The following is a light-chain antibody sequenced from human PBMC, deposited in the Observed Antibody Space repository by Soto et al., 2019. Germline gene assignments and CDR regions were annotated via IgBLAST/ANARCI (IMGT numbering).Light chain of an antibody. V-gene: IGKV3-15*01. Sequence: EIVMTQSPATLSVSPGERATLACRASQSVSSNLAWYQQKPGQAPRLLIYGASTRATGIPARFSGSGSGTEFTLTISSLQSEDFAAYYCQQYNNWPPAFALTFGGGTKVEIK. CDR2: GAS. J-gene: IGKJ4*01. CDR3: QQYNNWPPAFALT. CDR1: QSVSSN.